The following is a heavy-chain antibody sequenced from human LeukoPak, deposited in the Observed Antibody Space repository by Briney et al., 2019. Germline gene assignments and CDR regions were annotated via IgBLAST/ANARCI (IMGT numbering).Heavy chain of an antibody. J-gene: IGHJ4*02. Sequence: PGGSLRLSCAASGFTFSSYAMHWVRQAPGKGLEWVAVISHDGSNKYYADSVKGRFTISRDNSKNTLYLQMNSLRAEDTAVYYCAREVGLRYFDWLPNTSYYFDYWGQGTLVTVSS. CDR2: ISHDGSNK. CDR3: AREVGLRYFDWLPNTSYYFDY. D-gene: IGHD3-9*01. V-gene: IGHV3-30*04. CDR1: GFTFSSYA.